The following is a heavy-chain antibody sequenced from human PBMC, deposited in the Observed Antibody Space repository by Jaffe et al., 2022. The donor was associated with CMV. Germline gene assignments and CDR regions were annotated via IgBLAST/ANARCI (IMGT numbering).Heavy chain of an antibody. D-gene: IGHD5-12*01. CDR2: ISSSSSYI. CDR3: ARAYVDIVTYYYYGMDV. CDR1: GFTFSSYS. Sequence: EVQLVESGGGLVKPGGSLRLSCAASGFTFSSYSMNWVRQAPGKGLEWVSSISSSSSYIYYADSVKGRFTISRDNAKNSLYLQMNSLRAEDTAVYYCARAYVDIVTYYYYGMDVWGQGTTVTVSS. V-gene: IGHV3-21*01. J-gene: IGHJ6*02.